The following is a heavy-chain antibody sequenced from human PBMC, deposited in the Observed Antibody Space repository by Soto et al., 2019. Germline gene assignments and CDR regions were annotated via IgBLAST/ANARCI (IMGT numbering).Heavy chain of an antibody. CDR1: GGSIISYY. CDR3: ARDMNNDWFDP. Sequence: AETLSLTCTVSGGSIISYYCILIRQPPGKGLEWIVYIYYSGSTNHNPSLKSRVTISVDTSKNQFSLKLSSVTAADTAVYYCARDMNNDWFDPWGQGTLVTVSS. J-gene: IGHJ5*02. D-gene: IGHD2-8*01. CDR2: IYYSGST. V-gene: IGHV4-59*01.